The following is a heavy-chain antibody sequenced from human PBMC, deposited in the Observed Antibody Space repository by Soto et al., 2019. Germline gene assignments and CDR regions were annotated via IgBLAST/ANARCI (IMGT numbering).Heavy chain of an antibody. CDR3: AKDGGVRSGWTSAYWYFEL. V-gene: IGHV3-23*01. CDR2: ISGSGGST. D-gene: IGHD6-19*01. Sequence: EVQLLESGGGLVQPGGSLRLSCAASGFTFSSYAMSWVRQAPGKGLEWVSAISGSGGSTYYADSVKGRFTISRDNSKNTLYLQMNSLRAEDTAVYYCAKDGGVRSGWTSAYWYFELWGRGTLVTVSS. CDR1: GFTFSSYA. J-gene: IGHJ2*01.